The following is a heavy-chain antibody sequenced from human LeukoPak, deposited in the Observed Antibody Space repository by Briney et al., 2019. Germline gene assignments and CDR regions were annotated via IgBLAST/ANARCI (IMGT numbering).Heavy chain of an antibody. J-gene: IGHJ3*02. CDR3: ARVVSRAAFDI. CDR2: VFYNGAT. V-gene: IGHV4-39*07. D-gene: IGHD3-22*01. Sequence: SETLSLTCIVSGGSISSSIYYWAWVRQPPGKGLEWIGTVFYNGATQYSPSLRSRVTISIDTSTNQFSLKLTSVTAADTALYYCARVVSRAAFDIWGQGTMVTVSS. CDR1: GGSISSSIYY.